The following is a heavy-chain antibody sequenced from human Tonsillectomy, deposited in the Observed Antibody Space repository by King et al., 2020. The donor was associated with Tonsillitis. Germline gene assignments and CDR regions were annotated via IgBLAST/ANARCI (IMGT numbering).Heavy chain of an antibody. D-gene: IGHD1-14*01. V-gene: IGHV3-23*04. CDR2: ISGSGGST. J-gene: IGHJ6*02. Sequence: VQLVESGGDLVQPGGSLRLSCAASGFTFRNYAMSWVRQAPGKGLEWVSAISGSGGSTYYADSVKGRFTISRDNSKNTLYLQMNSLRAEDTAVYYYAKGTRDYYYYGMDVWGQGTTVTVSS. CDR3: AKGTRDYYYYGMDV. CDR1: GFTFRNYA.